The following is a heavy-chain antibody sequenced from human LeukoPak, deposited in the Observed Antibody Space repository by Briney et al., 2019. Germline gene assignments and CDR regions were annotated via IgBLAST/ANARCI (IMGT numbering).Heavy chain of an antibody. J-gene: IGHJ4*02. Sequence: ASVKVSCKASGYTFTSYGISWVRQAPRQGLEWMGWIRAYNGKTNYAQKLQGRVTMTTDTSTSTAYMELRSLRSDDTAMYYCARDMTMAGEVPQYWGQGTLVTVSS. CDR2: IRAYNGKT. D-gene: IGHD6-19*01. CDR3: ARDMTMAGEVPQY. CDR1: GYTFTSYG. V-gene: IGHV1-18*01.